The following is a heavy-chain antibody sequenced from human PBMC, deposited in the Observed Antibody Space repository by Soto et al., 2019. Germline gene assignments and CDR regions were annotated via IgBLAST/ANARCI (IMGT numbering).Heavy chain of an antibody. CDR1: GFTSSSYW. V-gene: IGHV3-7*05. J-gene: IGHJ5*02. Sequence: GGTLTLSCAASGFTSSSYWMSWVRQAPGKGLEWVANIKQDGSEKYYVDSVKGRFTISRDNAKNSLYLQMNSLRAEDTAVYYCANTHTIGPINNWFDPWRQGTLVTVSS. D-gene: IGHD3-3*01. CDR3: ANTHTIGPINNWFDP. CDR2: IKQDGSEK.